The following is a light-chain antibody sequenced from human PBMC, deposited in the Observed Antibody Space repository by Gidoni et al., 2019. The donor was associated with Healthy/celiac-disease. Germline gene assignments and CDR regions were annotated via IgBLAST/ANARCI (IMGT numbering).Light chain of an antibody. CDR1: QSVSSSY. J-gene: IGKJ4*01. CDR3: QQYGSSPPELT. Sequence: EIVLTQSPGTLSLSPGERATLSCRASQSVSSSYLAWYQQRPGQAPRLLIYGASSRATGIPDRFSGSGSGTDFTLTISRLEPEDFAVYYCQQYGSSPPELTFXGGTKVEIK. CDR2: GAS. V-gene: IGKV3-20*01.